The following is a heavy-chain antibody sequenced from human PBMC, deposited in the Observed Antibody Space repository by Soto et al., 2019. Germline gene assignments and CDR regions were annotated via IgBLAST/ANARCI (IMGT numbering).Heavy chain of an antibody. V-gene: IGHV4-30-2*01. D-gene: IGHD3-3*01. J-gene: IGHJ4*02. CDR3: ASCFWSGYHV. CDR1: GASISSGYYY. Sequence: PSETLSLTCSVSGASISSGYYYWGWIRQPPGKGLEWIGYIYHSGGTYYNPSLKSRVTISVDRSKNQFSLRLSSVTAADTAVYYCASCFWSGYHVWGQGTLVTVSS. CDR2: IYHSGGT.